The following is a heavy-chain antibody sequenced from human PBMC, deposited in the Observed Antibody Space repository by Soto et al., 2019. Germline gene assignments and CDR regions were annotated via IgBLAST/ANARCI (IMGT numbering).Heavy chain of an antibody. CDR1: GYTFTSYD. V-gene: IGHV1-8*02. CDR2: MNPNSGNT. Sequence: ASVKVSCKASGYTFTSYDINWVRQATGQGLEWMGWMNPNSGNTGYAQKFQGRVTMTRNTSISTAYMELSSLRSEDTAVYYCARGVQSGAAAGTGYWGQGTLVTVSS. CDR3: ARGVQSGAAAGTGY. J-gene: IGHJ4*02. D-gene: IGHD6-13*01.